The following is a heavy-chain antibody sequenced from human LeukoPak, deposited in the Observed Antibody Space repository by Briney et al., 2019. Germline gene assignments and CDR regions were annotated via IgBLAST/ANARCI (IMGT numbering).Heavy chain of an antibody. CDR1: GFTFSSYG. J-gene: IGHJ4*02. Sequence: PGGSLRLSCAASGFTFSSYGMSWVRQPPGKGLEWIGSIYYSGSTYYNPSLKSRVTISVDTSKNQFSLKLSSVTAADTAVYYCASWWDYPTDYWGQGTLVTVSS. CDR2: IYYSGST. D-gene: IGHD1-26*01. CDR3: ASWWDYPTDY. V-gene: IGHV4-39*01.